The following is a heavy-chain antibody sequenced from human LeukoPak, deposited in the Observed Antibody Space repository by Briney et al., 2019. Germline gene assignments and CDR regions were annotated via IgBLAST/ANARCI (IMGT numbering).Heavy chain of an antibody. V-gene: IGHV4-39*01. D-gene: IGHD3-22*01. CDR2: IYYSGST. CDR1: GGTISGSNYY. J-gene: IGHJ4*02. CDR3: ARGATMIVVVNYFDS. Sequence: PSETLSLTCTVSGGTISGSNYYWGWIRQPPGKGVECIGSIYYSGSTYYNPSLESRVTISVDTSKNQFSLNLSSVTAADTAVYYCARGATMIVVVNYFDSWGQGTLVTVSS.